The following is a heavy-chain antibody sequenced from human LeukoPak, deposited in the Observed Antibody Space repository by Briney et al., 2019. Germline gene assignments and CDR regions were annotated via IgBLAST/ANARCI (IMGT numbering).Heavy chain of an antibody. D-gene: IGHD6-19*01. J-gene: IGHJ3*02. CDR2: ITWNSASM. CDR1: GFTFDDYV. CDR3: TKDIVVAGLVAFDI. V-gene: IGHV3-9*03. Sequence: GGSLRLSCAASGFTFDDYVMHWVRQAPGKGLEWVSSITWNSASMGYADSVKGRFTISRDNAKNSLYLQMNSLRVEDMALYYCTKDIVVAGLVAFDIWGQGTMVTVSS.